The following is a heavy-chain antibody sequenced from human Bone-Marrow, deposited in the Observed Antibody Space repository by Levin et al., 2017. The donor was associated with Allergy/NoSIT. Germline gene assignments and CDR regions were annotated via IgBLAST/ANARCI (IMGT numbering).Heavy chain of an antibody. Sequence: GGSLRLSCEGSGLTFSSYWMTWVRQTPGMGLEWVANIKQDGSEKYYVDSVKGRFTISRDNAKNSLYLQMNSLTTEDTAVYYCVPYSSSTGWLDPWGQGTLVTVSS. CDR1: GLTFSSYW. D-gene: IGHD4-11*01. CDR3: VPYSSSTGWLDP. CDR2: IKQDGSEK. J-gene: IGHJ5*02. V-gene: IGHV3-7*03.